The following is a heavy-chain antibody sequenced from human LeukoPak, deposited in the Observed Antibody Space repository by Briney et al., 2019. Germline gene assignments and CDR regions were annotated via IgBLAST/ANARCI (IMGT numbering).Heavy chain of an antibody. Sequence: GGSLRLSCTASGFTFGDYAMSWFRQAPGKGLEWVSVIYSGGSTYYADSVKGRFTISRDNSKNTLYLQMNSLRAEDTAVYYCARVRGGYIYYWGQGTLVTVSS. V-gene: IGHV3-53*01. J-gene: IGHJ4*02. CDR1: GFTFGDYA. CDR2: IYSGGST. CDR3: ARVRGGYIYY.